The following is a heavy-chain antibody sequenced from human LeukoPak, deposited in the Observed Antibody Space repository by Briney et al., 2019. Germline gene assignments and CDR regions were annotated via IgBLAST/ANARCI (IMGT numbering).Heavy chain of an antibody. CDR2: IWYEGSNK. J-gene: IGHJ4*02. V-gene: IGHV3-30*02. Sequence: QPGGSLGLPCEALGFPFSTFGMHWARRPPARGWGWVEFIWYEGSNKYHADSVKGRFTISRDNSKNTLYLQMNSLRVEDTAVYYCAKDGGTYSLDYWGQGTLVTVSS. D-gene: IGHD1-26*01. CDR1: GFPFSTFG. CDR3: AKDGGTYSLDY.